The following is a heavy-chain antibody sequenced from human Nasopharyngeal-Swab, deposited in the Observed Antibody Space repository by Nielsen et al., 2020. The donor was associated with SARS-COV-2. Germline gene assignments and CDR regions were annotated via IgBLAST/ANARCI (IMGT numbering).Heavy chain of an antibody. Sequence: SETLSLTCTASGGSISSYYWSWIRQPPGKGLEWIGYIYYSGSTNYNPSLKSRVTISVDTSKNQFSLKLSSVTAADTAVYYCARGDALERRSDAFDIWGQGTMVTVSS. CDR2: IYYSGST. CDR3: ARGDALERRSDAFDI. D-gene: IGHD1-1*01. J-gene: IGHJ3*02. CDR1: GGSISSYY. V-gene: IGHV4-59*01.